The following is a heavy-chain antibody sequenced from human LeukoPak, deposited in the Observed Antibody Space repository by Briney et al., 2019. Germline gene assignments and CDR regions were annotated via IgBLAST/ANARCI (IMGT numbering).Heavy chain of an antibody. CDR1: GFTFSGYW. CDR2: INFDGSST. V-gene: IGHV3-74*01. Sequence: GGSLRLSCAASGFTFSGYWMHWVRQAPGKGLVWVSRINFDGSSTTYADSVKGRFTVSRDNAKSTQYLQMNSLRAEDTAVYYCVRDPVLDEHSDNSPYWGQGTLVTVSS. D-gene: IGHD1-1*01. CDR3: VRDPVLDEHSDNSPY. J-gene: IGHJ4*02.